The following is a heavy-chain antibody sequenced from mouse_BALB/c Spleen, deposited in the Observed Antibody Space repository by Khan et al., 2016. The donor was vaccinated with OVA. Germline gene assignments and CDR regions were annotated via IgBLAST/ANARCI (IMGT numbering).Heavy chain of an antibody. CDR1: GYSFTSYW. Sequence: VQLQESGPQLVRPGASVKISCKASGYSFTSYWMHWVKQRPGQGLEWIGMIDPSDSETRLNQQFKDKATLTVDKSSSTAYMQLSSPTSEDSAVYYCADVYSAWFSYWGQGTLVTVSA. V-gene: IGHV1S126*01. J-gene: IGHJ3*01. CDR2: IDPSDSET. D-gene: IGHD2-3*01. CDR3: ADVYSAWFSY.